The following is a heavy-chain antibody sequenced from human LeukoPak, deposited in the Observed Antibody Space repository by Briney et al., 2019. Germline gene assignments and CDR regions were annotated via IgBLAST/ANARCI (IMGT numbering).Heavy chain of an antibody. J-gene: IGHJ4*02. CDR3: ARDLVWFGEHHFDY. CDR1: GYTFTSYA. D-gene: IGHD3-10*01. Sequence: GASVKVSCKASGYTFTSYAMHWVRQAPGQRLEWMGWINAGNGNTKYSQKFQGRVTITRDTSASTAYMELSSLRSEDTAVYYCARDLVWFGEHHFDYWGQGTLVTVSS. V-gene: IGHV1-3*01. CDR2: INAGNGNT.